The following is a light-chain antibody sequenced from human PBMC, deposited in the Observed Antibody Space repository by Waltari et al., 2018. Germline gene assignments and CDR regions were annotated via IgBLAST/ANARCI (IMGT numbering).Light chain of an antibody. V-gene: IGLV1-40*01. Sequence: QSVLTQPPSVSGAPGQTVSILCTGSRSNIGATYDVSWYQQIPGTVPKLLIYENSKRPSGLSDRFSASRADTLASLTITGLQTEDEADYFCSGWDRGLSVRLFGGGTRLTVL. CDR1: RSNIGATYD. CDR3: SGWDRGLSVRL. J-gene: IGLJ2*01. CDR2: ENS.